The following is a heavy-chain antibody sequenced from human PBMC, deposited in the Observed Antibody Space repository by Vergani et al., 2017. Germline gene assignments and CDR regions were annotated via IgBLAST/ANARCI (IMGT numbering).Heavy chain of an antibody. CDR3: TAEKQVAFYYSYYHMDV. Sequence: EGQLVESGGGLVKPGGSLRLSCAASEFTFSDVWMSWVRQAPGKGLEWVARIKSNADGGSADYASSVKGRFIISRDDSKNFLYLQMNSLKIEDTALYFCTAEKQVAFYYSYYHMDVCGKGTTVTVSS. V-gene: IGHV3-15*01. CDR1: EFTFSDVW. J-gene: IGHJ6*03. CDR2: IKSNADGGSA. D-gene: IGHD2-21*01.